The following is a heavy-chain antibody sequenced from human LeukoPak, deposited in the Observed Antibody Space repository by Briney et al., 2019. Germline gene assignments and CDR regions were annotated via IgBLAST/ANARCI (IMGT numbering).Heavy chain of an antibody. Sequence: PGGSLRLSCAASGFTFSSYAMHWVRQAPGKGLEWGAVISYDGSNKYYADSVKGRFTISRDNSKNTLYLQMNSLRAEDTAVYYCARDKFEEQQPHFDYWGQGTLVTVSS. J-gene: IGHJ4*02. V-gene: IGHV3-30-3*01. CDR2: ISYDGSNK. CDR1: GFTFSSYA. CDR3: ARDKFEEQQPHFDY. D-gene: IGHD6-13*01.